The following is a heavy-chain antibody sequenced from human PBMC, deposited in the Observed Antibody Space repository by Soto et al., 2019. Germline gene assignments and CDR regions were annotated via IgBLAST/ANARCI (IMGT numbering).Heavy chain of an antibody. V-gene: IGHV3-23*01. CDR1: GFTFDYYW. D-gene: IGHD1-26*01. CDR3: AKRAWGYFYFDY. J-gene: IGHJ4*02. Sequence: GGSLRLSCAASGFTFDYYWMHWVRQAPGKGLVWVSLVRGGGGSTYYADSVKGRFTISRDNSKNTLYLQMNSLRAEDTAVYYCAKRAWGYFYFDYWGQGTLVTVSS. CDR2: VRGGGGST.